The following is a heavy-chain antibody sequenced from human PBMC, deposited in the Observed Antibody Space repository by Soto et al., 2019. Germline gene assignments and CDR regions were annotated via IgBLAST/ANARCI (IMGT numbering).Heavy chain of an antibody. CDR3: ARDQDATGTEDFDS. Sequence: QVQLVESGGGVVQPGRSLRLSCAASGFTFSSYAMHWVRQAPGKGLEWVAVISYDGSNKYYADSVKGRFTISRDNSKNTLYLQMNSLRAEDTAVYYCARDQDATGTEDFDSWGQGTLVTVSS. CDR1: GFTFSSYA. V-gene: IGHV3-30-3*01. D-gene: IGHD1-1*01. J-gene: IGHJ4*02. CDR2: ISYDGSNK.